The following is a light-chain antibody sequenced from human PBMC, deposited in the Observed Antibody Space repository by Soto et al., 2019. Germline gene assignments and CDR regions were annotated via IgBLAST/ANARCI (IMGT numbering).Light chain of an antibody. CDR3: QQHNTWPPYT. J-gene: IGKJ2*01. CDR1: QSVSSK. Sequence: EIVMTQSPATLSVSPGERAALSCRASQSVSSKLAWYQQKPGQAPRLLIYGASTMATGVPARFSGSGSGTEFTLTISSLQSEDFAVYYCQQHNTWPPYTFGQGTKLEIK. CDR2: GAS. V-gene: IGKV3-15*01.